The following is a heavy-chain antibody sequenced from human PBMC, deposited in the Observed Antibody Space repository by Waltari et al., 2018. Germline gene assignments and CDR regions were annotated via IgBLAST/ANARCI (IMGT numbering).Heavy chain of an antibody. Sequence: QLVQSGPEVKKPGASVKVSCKASGYPFNIFGVTWVRQAPGQGLEWMGWMSASKGNTNYAEKGQDRVTMTTDTSTNTAYMELKSLRFDDTAVYYWARAGAEVTTHFDVWGQGTPVTVSS. CDR1: GYPFNIFG. V-gene: IGHV1-18*01. J-gene: IGHJ4*02. CDR2: MSASKGNT. CDR3: ARAGAEVTTHFDV. D-gene: IGHD4-17*01.